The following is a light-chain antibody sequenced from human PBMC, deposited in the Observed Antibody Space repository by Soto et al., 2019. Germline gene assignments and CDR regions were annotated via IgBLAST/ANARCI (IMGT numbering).Light chain of an antibody. CDR3: SSYTRSRTYV. CDR2: EVS. J-gene: IGLJ1*01. CDR1: SRDGGGYDY. Sequence: ALPHPDSLPRSPEKLLSIPCTRTSRDGGGYDYVSWYQQHPGKAPKLMIYEVSNRPSGGSNRFSGPKSGNTASLTISGLQAEDEADYFCSSYTRSRTYVFGTWTKVNVL. V-gene: IGLV2-14*01.